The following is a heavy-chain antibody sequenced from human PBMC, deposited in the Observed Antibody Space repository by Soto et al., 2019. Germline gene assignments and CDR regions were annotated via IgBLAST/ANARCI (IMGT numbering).Heavy chain of an antibody. J-gene: IGHJ6*02. D-gene: IGHD3-10*01. V-gene: IGHV3-23*01. Sequence: LRLSCAASGFTFSSYAMSWVRQAPGKGLEWVSAISGSGGSTYYADSVKGRFTISRDNSKNTLYLQINSLRAEDTAVYYCARGITYYYGSGSHLPYYYGMDVWGQGTTVTVSS. CDR1: GFTFSSYA. CDR3: ARGITYYYGSGSHLPYYYGMDV. CDR2: ISGSGGST.